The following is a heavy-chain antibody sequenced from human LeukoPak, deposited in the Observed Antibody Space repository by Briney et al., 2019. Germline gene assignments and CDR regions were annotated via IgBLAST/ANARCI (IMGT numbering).Heavy chain of an antibody. Sequence: GESLKISCKGSGYNFANYWTAWVRQMPGKGLEWVGIIYPGDSDTRYSPSFEGQVTISADTSSRIAYLQWSRLKASDTAMYYCARHERAVAGKCDSWGQGTLVTVSS. CDR1: GYNFANYW. CDR3: ARHERAVAGKCDS. D-gene: IGHD6-19*01. CDR2: IYPGDSDT. J-gene: IGHJ4*02. V-gene: IGHV5-51*01.